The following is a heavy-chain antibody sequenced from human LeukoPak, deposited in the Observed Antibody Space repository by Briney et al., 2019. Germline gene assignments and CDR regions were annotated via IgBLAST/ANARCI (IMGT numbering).Heavy chain of an antibody. CDR2: ISGSGGST. V-gene: IGHV3-23*01. J-gene: IGHJ5*02. CDR1: GFTFSSYA. CDR3: APDYGDEQWFDA. D-gene: IGHD4-17*01. Sequence: PGGSLRLSCAASGFTFSSYAMSWVRQAPGKGLEWVSAISGSGGSTYYADSVKGRFTISRDNSKNTLYLQMNSLRAEDTAVYYCAPDYGDEQWFDAWGQGTMVTVSS.